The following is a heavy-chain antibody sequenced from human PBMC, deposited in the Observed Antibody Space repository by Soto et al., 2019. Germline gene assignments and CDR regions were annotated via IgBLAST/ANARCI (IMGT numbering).Heavy chain of an antibody. D-gene: IGHD2-2*01. CDR1: GFTFINYA. CDR2: ISGGGDRT. V-gene: IGHV3-23*01. CDR3: ARKVLGSTSRPDWWYFDL. J-gene: IGHJ2*01. Sequence: EVQLLESGGGLVQPGGSLRLSCVGSGFTFINYAMNWVRQTPGKGLEWVSGISGGGDRTFDADSGKGRFTISRDNSKNTANLQMNSLRADDTAVYYCARKVLGSTSRPDWWYFDLWGRGTLVTVSS.